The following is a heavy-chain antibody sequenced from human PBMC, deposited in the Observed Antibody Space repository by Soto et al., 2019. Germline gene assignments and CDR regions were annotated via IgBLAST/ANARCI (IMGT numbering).Heavy chain of an antibody. CDR3: AREGKEGHRGFVVRETAASYYGMDV. V-gene: IGHV1-69*04. CDR2: IIPILGIA. J-gene: IGHJ6*02. Sequence: SVKVSCKASGGTFSSYTISWVRQAPGQGLEWMGRIIPILGIANYAQKFQGRVTITADKSTSTAYMELSSLRSEDTAVYYCAREGKEGHRGFVVRETAASYYGMDVWGQGTTVTVSS. CDR1: GGTFSSYT. D-gene: IGHD3-10*01.